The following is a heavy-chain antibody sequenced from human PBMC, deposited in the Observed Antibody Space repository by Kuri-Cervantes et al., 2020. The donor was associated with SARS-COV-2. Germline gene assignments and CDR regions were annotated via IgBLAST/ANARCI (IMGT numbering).Heavy chain of an antibody. CDR2: IKQDGSEK. D-gene: IGHD3-3*01. Sequence: GGSLRLSCAASGFTFSSYWMSWVRQAPGKGLEWVANIKQDGSEKYYVDSVKGRFTISRDNAKNSLYLQMNSLRAEDTAVYYCARIKNDFWSGYYIGDAFDIWGQGTMVTVSS. CDR1: GFTFSSYW. J-gene: IGHJ3*02. V-gene: IGHV3-7*01. CDR3: ARIKNDFWSGYYIGDAFDI.